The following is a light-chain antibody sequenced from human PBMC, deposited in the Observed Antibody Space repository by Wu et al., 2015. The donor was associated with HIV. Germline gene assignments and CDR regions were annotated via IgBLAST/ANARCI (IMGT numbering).Light chain of an antibody. Sequence: DIRMTQSPSSLSASVGDRVTITCRASQSISNYLNWYQQKPGKAPKLLIYATSTLQSGVPSRFSGSGFGTEFTLTISSLQPEDFATYYCQQYNSYPYTFGQGTKLEI. CDR2: ATS. CDR3: QQYNSYPYT. V-gene: IGKV1-16*01. CDR1: QSISNY. J-gene: IGKJ2*01.